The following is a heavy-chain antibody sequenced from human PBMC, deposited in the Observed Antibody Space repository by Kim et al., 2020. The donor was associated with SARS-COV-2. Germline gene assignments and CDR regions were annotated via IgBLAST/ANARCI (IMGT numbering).Heavy chain of an antibody. Sequence: GGSLRLSCAASGFTFSSYEMNLVRQAPGKGLEWVSYISSSGSTIYYADSVKGRFTISRDNAKNSLYLQMNSLRAEDTAVYYCASLSSSWYYPWGQGTLVTVSS. CDR1: GFTFSSYE. V-gene: IGHV3-48*03. CDR3: ASLSSSWYYP. CDR2: ISSSGSTI. J-gene: IGHJ5*02. D-gene: IGHD6-13*01.